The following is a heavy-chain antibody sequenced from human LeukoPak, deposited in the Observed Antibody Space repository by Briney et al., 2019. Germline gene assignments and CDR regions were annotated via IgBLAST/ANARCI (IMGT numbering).Heavy chain of an antibody. D-gene: IGHD3-16*02. V-gene: IGHV3-30-3*01. CDR2: ISYDGSNK. Sequence: GGSLRLSCAASGFTFSSYAMHWVRQAPGKGLEWVAVISYDGSNKYYADSVKGRFTISRDNSKNTLYLQMNSLRAEDTAVYYCARDHALYRVWDYFDYWGQGTLVTVSS. CDR1: GFTFSSYA. J-gene: IGHJ4*02. CDR3: ARDHALYRVWDYFDY.